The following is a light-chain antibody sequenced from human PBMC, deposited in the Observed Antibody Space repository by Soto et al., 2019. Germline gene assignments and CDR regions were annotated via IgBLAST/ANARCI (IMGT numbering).Light chain of an antibody. CDR1: QSVSSY. V-gene: IGKV3-11*01. CDR2: DSS. CDR3: QQRSNWPPT. J-gene: IGKJ4*01. Sequence: EIVLTQSPATLSLSPGERATLSCRASQSVSSYLAWYQQKPGQAPRLLIYDSSNRATGITARFSGGGSGTDFTLTISSLEPEDFAVYYCQQRSNWPPTFGGGTKVDI.